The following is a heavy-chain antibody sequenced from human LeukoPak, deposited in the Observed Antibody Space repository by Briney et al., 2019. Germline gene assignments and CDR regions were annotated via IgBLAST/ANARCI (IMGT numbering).Heavy chain of an antibody. V-gene: IGHV3-64*02. D-gene: IGHD6-19*01. CDR3: ARGVAISSSGWYDTFDY. CDR1: GFTFSNSA. Sequence: GGSLRLSCAASGFTFSNSALYWVRQAPGKGLEFVSVISTNGDRTYYADSVKGRFTISRDNSKNTLYLQMGSLRADDMAVYYCARGVAISSSGWYDTFDYWGQGALVTISS. J-gene: IGHJ4*02. CDR2: ISTNGDRT.